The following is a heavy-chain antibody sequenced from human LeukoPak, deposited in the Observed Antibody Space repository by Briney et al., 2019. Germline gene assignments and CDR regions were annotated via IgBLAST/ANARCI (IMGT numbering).Heavy chain of an antibody. Sequence: SETLSLTCAVYGGSFSGYYWSWIRQPPGKGLEWIGEINHSGSTNYNPSLKSRVTISVDTSKNQFSLKLSSVTTADTAVYYCASGLRYFDLYYWGQGTLVTVSS. V-gene: IGHV4-34*01. J-gene: IGHJ4*02. CDR3: ASGLRYFDLYY. CDR1: GGSFSGYY. D-gene: IGHD3-9*01. CDR2: INHSGST.